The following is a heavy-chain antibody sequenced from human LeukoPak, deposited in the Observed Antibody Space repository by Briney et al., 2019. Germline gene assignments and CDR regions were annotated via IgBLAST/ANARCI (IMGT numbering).Heavy chain of an antibody. V-gene: IGHV4-34*01. D-gene: IGHD6-13*01. CDR3: ARDVGAAAVNFDY. CDR1: GGSFSGYY. Sequence: SETLSLTCAVYGGSFSGYYWSWIRQPPGKGLEWIGEINHSGSTNYNPSLKSRVTMSVDTSKNQFSLKLSSVTAADTAVYYCARDVGAAAVNFDYWGQGTLVTVSS. CDR2: INHSGST. J-gene: IGHJ4*02.